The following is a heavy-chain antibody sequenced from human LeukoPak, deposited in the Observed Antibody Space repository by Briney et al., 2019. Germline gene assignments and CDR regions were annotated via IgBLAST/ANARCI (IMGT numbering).Heavy chain of an antibody. J-gene: IGHJ4*02. CDR2: INPHTGGA. D-gene: IGHD3-10*01. Sequence: GASVKVSCKASGYTFSGGYLHWVRLAPGQGLEWMGWINPHTGGADFAQKFQGRVTMTRDTSISTAYMELNRLTSDDTAVYFCARIDYASGSHDYWGQGTLVTVSS. CDR3: ARIDYASGSHDY. V-gene: IGHV1-2*02. CDR1: GYTFSGGY.